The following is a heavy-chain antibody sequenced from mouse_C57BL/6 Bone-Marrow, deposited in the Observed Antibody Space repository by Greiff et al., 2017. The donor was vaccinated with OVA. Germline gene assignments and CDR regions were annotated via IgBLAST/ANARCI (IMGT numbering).Heavy chain of an antibody. V-gene: IGHV1-76*01. CDR2: IYPGSGNT. CDR3: ARSLYYYGSALAY. D-gene: IGHD1-1*01. J-gene: IGHJ2*01. CDR1: GYTFTDYY. Sequence: QVQLQQSGAELVRPGASVKLSCKASGYTFTDYYINWVKQRPGQGLEWIARIYPGSGNTYYNEKFKGKATLTAEKSSSTAYMQLSSLTSEDSAVYFCARSLYYYGSALAYWGQGTTLTVSS.